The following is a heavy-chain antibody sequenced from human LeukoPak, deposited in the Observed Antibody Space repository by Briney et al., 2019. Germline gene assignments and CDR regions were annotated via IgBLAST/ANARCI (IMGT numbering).Heavy chain of an antibody. CDR2: IHTSGST. CDR1: GGSITTFY. D-gene: IGHD3-22*01. Sequence: SETLSLTCSVSGGSITTFYWGWIRQPAGKGLEWIGRIHTSGSTNYNPSLKSRATMSVDTSKNQFSLKLSSVTAADTAVYYCARDQYYYDSSGSPTFDYWGQGTLVTVSS. CDR3: ARDQYYYDSSGSPTFDY. V-gene: IGHV4-4*07. J-gene: IGHJ4*02.